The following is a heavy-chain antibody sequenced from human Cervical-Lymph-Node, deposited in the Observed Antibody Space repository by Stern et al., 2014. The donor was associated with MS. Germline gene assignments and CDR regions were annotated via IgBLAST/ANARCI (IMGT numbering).Heavy chain of an antibody. J-gene: IGHJ6*02. CDR2: ISDTRNTI. CDR1: GFTFSSYS. CDR3: ARESAASTYAMDV. D-gene: IGHD2-2*01. V-gene: IGHV3-48*01. Sequence: EDQLVESGGGLLQPGGSLRLSCAASGFTFSSYSMNWVRQPPGKGLEWVSYISDTRNTISYADSVRGRFTISRDNAKNSLFLQMDSLRAEDTAVYYCARESAASTYAMDVWGQGTKVTVSS.